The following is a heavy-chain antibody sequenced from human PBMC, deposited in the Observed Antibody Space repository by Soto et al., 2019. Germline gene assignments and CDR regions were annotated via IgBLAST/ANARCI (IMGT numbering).Heavy chain of an antibody. CDR1: GFTFSSYA. V-gene: IGHV3-30-3*01. D-gene: IGHD6-19*01. CDR2: ISYDGSNK. CDR3: ARERSSGWYYFDY. Sequence: QVQLVESGGGVVQPGRSLRLSCAASGFTFSSYAMHWVRQAPGKGLEWVAVISYDGSNKYYAGSVKGRFTISRDNSKNTLYLQMNSLRAEDTAVYYCARERSSGWYYFDYWGQGTLVTVSS. J-gene: IGHJ4*02.